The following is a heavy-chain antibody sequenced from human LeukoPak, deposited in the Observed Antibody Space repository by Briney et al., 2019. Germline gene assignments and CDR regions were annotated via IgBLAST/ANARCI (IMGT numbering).Heavy chain of an antibody. Sequence: GGSLRLSCAASGFTFSNYGMHWVRQAPGKGLEWVAVISYDGSNKYYADSVKGRFTISRDNSKNTLYLQMNSLRAEDTAVYYCAKDLLDYGGNSEFDYWGQGTLVTVSS. D-gene: IGHD4-23*01. CDR2: ISYDGSNK. CDR1: GFTFSNYG. J-gene: IGHJ4*02. V-gene: IGHV3-30*18. CDR3: AKDLLDYGGNSEFDY.